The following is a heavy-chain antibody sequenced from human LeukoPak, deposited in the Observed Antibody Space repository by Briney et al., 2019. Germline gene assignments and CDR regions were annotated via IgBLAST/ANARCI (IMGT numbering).Heavy chain of an antibody. CDR2: ISGSGEST. Sequence: GGSLRLSCAASGFSFSNYVMTWVRQAPGKGLEWVSMISGSGESTTYAGSVKGRFTISRDNAKNSLYLQMNSLRAEDTAVYYCAELGITMIGGVWGKGTTVTISS. J-gene: IGHJ6*04. V-gene: IGHV3-23*01. CDR1: GFSFSNYV. CDR3: AELGITMIGGV. D-gene: IGHD3-10*02.